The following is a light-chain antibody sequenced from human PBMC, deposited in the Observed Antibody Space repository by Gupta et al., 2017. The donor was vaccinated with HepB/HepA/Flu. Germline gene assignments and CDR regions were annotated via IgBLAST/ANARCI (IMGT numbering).Light chain of an antibody. CDR3: QQDITYPWT. CDR2: EAS. V-gene: IGKV1-5*03. CDR1: QSIRSW. J-gene: IGKJ1*01. Sequence: IQMPHSPSTLSASVGDRVTITCRASQSIRSWLYWYQQKPGKAPKILIYEASSLESGVPSRFSGSGSGTEFTLTINSLQPDDFATYYCQQDITYPWTFGQGSKVEIK.